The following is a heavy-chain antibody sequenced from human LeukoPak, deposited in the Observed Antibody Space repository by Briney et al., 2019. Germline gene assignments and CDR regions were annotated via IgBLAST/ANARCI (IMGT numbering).Heavy chain of an antibody. V-gene: IGHV3-23*01. D-gene: IGHD3-22*01. CDR3: ARDGRLDYYDSSGYLSN. CDR2: ISGSGGST. CDR1: GFTFSSYA. J-gene: IGHJ4*02. Sequence: AGGSLRLSCAASGFTFSSYAMNWVRQAPGKGLEWVSAISGSGGSTFYADSVKGRFTISRDNSKSTLYLQMNSLRAEDTAVYYCARDGRLDYYDSSGYLSNWGQGTLVTVSS.